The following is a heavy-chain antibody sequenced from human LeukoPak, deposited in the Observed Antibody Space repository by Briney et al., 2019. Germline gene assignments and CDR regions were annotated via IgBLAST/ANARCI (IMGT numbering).Heavy chain of an antibody. CDR3: ARDHRITEFVSQFGEFGP. J-gene: IGHJ5*02. V-gene: IGHV1-2*02. D-gene: IGHD3-10*01. CDR1: GYTFTGYY. CDR2: INPNGGGT. Sequence: GASVKVSCKASGYTFTGYYMHWVRQAPGQGLEWMGWINPNGGGTNYAQKFQGRVTMTRDTSISTAYMELSRLRSDDTAVYYCARDHRITEFVSQFGEFGPWGQGTLVTVSS.